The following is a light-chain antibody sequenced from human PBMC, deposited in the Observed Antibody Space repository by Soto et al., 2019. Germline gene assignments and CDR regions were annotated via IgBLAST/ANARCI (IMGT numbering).Light chain of an antibody. CDR2: GAS. Sequence: EIVLTQSPGTLSLSPGERATLSCRASQSVSSNYLAWYQQKPGQAPRLLIYGASRGAAGIPDRFSGSGSGRYFTLAISRLEPEGFAVYFCQQYGGSPMFTFGQGTKLEIK. CDR1: QSVSSNY. CDR3: QQYGGSPMFT. V-gene: IGKV3-20*01. J-gene: IGKJ2*01.